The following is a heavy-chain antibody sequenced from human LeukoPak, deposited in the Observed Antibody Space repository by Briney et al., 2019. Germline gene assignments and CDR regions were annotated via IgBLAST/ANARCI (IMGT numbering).Heavy chain of an antibody. CDR1: GFTFSSYW. D-gene: IGHD2-2*01. Sequence: GGSLRLSCAASGFTFSSYWMHWVRQAPGKGLVWVSRINTDEIATTYADSVRGRFTISRDNAKNTLYLQMNSLRVEDTAVYYCTRDHITSWQIDFWGQGTMVTVSS. J-gene: IGHJ4*02. CDR3: TRDHITSWQIDF. CDR2: INTDEIAT. V-gene: IGHV3-74*01.